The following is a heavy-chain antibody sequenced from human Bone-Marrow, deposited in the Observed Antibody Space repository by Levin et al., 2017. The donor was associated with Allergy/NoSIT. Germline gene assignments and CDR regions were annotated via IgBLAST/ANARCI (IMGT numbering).Heavy chain of an antibody. CDR1: GFPFETYI. CDR3: AKVLQSMKRYGHYYFAS. V-gene: IGHV3-30*18. D-gene: IGHD3-9*01. J-gene: IGHJ4*02. Sequence: GGSLRLSCAASGFPFETYIMHWVRQAPGKGLEWVAVISYEGSVTDYSDFVKGRFTISRDNSENKLFLQMDSLRPEDTAVYYCAKVLQSMKRYGHYYFASWGQGTLVTVSS. CDR2: ISYEGSVT.